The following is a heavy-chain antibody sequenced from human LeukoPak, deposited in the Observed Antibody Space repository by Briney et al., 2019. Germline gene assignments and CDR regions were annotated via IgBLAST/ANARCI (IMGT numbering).Heavy chain of an antibody. CDR1: GFTLSNYA. Sequence: GGSLRLSCAASGFTLSNYAMNWVRQAPGKGLEWVSSIRSSDGSTYYADSVKGRFTISRDNSKNTLYLQMNSLRAEDTAVYYCARGLTNFGVVIGNYYGMDVWGQGTTVTVSS. CDR3: ARGLTNFGVVIGNYYGMDV. J-gene: IGHJ6*02. D-gene: IGHD3-3*01. V-gene: IGHV3-23*01. CDR2: IRSSDGST.